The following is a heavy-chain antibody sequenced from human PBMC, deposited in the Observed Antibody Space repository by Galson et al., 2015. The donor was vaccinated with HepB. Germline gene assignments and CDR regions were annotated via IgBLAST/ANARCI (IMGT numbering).Heavy chain of an antibody. Sequence: SLRLSCAASGFTFSSYAMSWVRQAPGKGLEWVLGISGSGDSTYFADSVKGRFVISRDNSKNTLSQQMSSLRVEDTAVYYCAKHYDNPSGSFDLWGRGTLVTVSS. CDR1: GFTFSSYA. D-gene: IGHD3-22*01. V-gene: IGHV3-23*01. CDR3: AKHYDNPSGSFDL. J-gene: IGHJ2*01. CDR2: ISGSGDST.